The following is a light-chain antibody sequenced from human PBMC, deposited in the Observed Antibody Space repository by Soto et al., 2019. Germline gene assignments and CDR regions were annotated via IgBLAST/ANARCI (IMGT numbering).Light chain of an antibody. J-gene: IGKJ4*01. V-gene: IGKV3-20*01. CDR3: QQYESAPLP. Sequence: EIVLTRSPDTLSLSPGERVTLSCRASQSVSRSFLAWYQQKPGQAPRLLIYRTSSRATGIPDRFTGSGSGTDFPLTSSRLEPEDFAVYYCQQYESAPLPFGGGAKVEIK. CDR2: RTS. CDR1: QSVSRSF.